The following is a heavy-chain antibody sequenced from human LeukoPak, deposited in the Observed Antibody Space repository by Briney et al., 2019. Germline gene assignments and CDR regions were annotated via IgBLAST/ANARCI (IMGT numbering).Heavy chain of an antibody. CDR2: IYYSGST. Sequence: PSETLSLTCIVSGGSISINNYYWAWIRQPPGKGLEWIANIYYSGSTYYNPSLKSRVTISIDTSKNQFSLSLTSVTAADTAVYYCARRGRRGYSYGDVWYFDLWGRGTLVTVSS. J-gene: IGHJ2*01. V-gene: IGHV4-39*07. CDR3: ARRGRRGYSYGDVWYFDL. D-gene: IGHD5-18*01. CDR1: GGSISINNYY.